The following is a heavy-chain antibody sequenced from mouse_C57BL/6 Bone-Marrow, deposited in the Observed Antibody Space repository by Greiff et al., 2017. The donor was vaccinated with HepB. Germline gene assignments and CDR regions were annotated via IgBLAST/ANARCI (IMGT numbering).Heavy chain of an antibody. J-gene: IGHJ3*01. Sequence: EVQRVESGGGLVKPGGSLKLSCAASGFTFSSYTMSWVRQTPEKRLEWVATISGGGGNTYYPDSVKGRFTISRDNAKNTLYLQMSSLRSEDTALYYCARGAYGNSFAYWGQGTLVTVSA. D-gene: IGHD2-1*01. V-gene: IGHV5-9*01. CDR1: GFTFSSYT. CDR2: ISGGGGNT. CDR3: ARGAYGNSFAY.